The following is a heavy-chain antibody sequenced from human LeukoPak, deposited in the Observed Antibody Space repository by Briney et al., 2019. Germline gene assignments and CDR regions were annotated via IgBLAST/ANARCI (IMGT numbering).Heavy chain of an antibody. CDR1: AGSINTYF. CDR3: ARGTELTRTSGHYSFDY. D-gene: IGHD4-11*01. V-gene: IGHV4-4*07. J-gene: IGHJ4*02. Sequence: SETLSLTCTVSAGSINTYFWTWVRQPAGKELEWIGRISGSGTAYYNPSLESRVTISLDTANNQLFLRMTSVSAADTAVYYCARGTELTRTSGHYSFDYWGQGTLVSVSS. CDR2: ISGSGTA.